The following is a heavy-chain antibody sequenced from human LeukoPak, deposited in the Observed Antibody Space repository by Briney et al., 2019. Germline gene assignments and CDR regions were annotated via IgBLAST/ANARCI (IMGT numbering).Heavy chain of an antibody. D-gene: IGHD3-10*01. CDR3: ATAGPISGRHNYFDS. J-gene: IGHJ4*02. Sequence: SETLSLTCTVSGGSITGSYWGWLRQPPGKGLEYIGYIYYSGSTNYNPSPKSRVTISVDTSKNQFSLKLTSVTAADTAVYYCATAGPISGRHNYFDSWGQGTLVTVSS. CDR1: GGSITGSY. V-gene: IGHV4-59*01. CDR2: IYYSGST.